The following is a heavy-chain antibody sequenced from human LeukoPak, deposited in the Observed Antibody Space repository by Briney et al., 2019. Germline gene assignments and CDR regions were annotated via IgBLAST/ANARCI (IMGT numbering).Heavy chain of an antibody. D-gene: IGHD1-26*01. CDR1: GFTFSSYA. J-gene: IGHJ4*02. V-gene: IGHV3-23*01. CDR3: AKSSGMGTTTDQFQAY. Sequence: PGGSLRLSCAASGFTFSSYAMSWVRQAPGKGLEWVSTISDSGGSTFYADSVKGRFTISRDNSKNTLYLQMNSLRAEDTAVYYCAKSSGMGTTTDQFQAYWGQGTLVTVSS. CDR2: ISDSGGST.